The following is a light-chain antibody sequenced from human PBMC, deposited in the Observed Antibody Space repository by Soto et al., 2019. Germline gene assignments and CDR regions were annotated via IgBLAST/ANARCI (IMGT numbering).Light chain of an antibody. V-gene: IGLV4-69*01. J-gene: IGLJ2*01. CDR2: LNTDGSH. Sequence: QPVLTQSPSASASLGASVKIACTLSSGHNTYAIAWHQQQPEKGPRYLMRLNTDGSHFKGDGIPDRFSGSSSGAERYLTISSLQSDDEADYYRQTWVTGTVVFGGGTKLTVL. CDR1: SGHNTYA. CDR3: QTWVTGTVV.